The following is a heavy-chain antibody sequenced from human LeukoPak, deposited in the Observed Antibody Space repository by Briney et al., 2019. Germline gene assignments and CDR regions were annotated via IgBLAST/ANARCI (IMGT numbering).Heavy chain of an antibody. CDR2: INHSGST. J-gene: IGHJ5*02. CDR1: GGSFSGYY. V-gene: IGHV4-34*01. Sequence: SETLSLTCAVYGGSFSGYYWSWIRQPPGKGLEWIGEINHSGSTNYNPSLKSRVTISVDTSKNQFSLKLSSVTAADTAVYYCAGRRMAAPAPLDPWGQGTLVTVSS. CDR3: AGRRMAAPAPLDP. D-gene: IGHD1-14*01.